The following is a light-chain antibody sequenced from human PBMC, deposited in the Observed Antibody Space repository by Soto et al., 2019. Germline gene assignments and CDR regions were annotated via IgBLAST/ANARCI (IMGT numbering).Light chain of an antibody. CDR3: QQYSSYPRT. CDR1: QSISSW. V-gene: IGKV1-5*01. CDR2: DAS. Sequence: DIQMTQSPSTLSASVGDRVTISCRASQSISSWLAWYQQKPGKAPKLLIYDASSLESGVPSRFSGSGSGTEFTLTISSLQPDDFATYYCQQYSSYPRTFGQGTKVESK. J-gene: IGKJ1*01.